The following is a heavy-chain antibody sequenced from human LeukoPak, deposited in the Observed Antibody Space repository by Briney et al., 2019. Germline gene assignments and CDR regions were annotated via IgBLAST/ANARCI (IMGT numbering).Heavy chain of an antibody. Sequence: TGGSLRLSCAASGFTFSSYWMHWIRQAPGKGLVWVSRIHSDGIGTSYADSVRGRFTISRDNAKTTLYLQMNSLRAEDTAVYYCARDQGSFDYWGQGTLVTVSS. CDR3: ARDQGSFDY. V-gene: IGHV3-74*01. J-gene: IGHJ4*02. CDR2: IHSDGIGT. CDR1: GFTFSSYW.